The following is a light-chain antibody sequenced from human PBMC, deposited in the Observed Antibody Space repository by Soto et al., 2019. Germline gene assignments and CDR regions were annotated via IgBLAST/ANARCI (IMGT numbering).Light chain of an antibody. CDR2: GAS. Sequence: EIVLTQSPGTLSLSPGERATLSCRASQSVSSSYLAWYQQKPGQAPRRLIYGASSRATGIPDRFSGSGSGTDFTLTISRLEPEDFAVYYCQHYGSSLMYTFGQGTKLEI. J-gene: IGKJ2*01. CDR3: QHYGSSLMYT. V-gene: IGKV3-20*01. CDR1: QSVSSSY.